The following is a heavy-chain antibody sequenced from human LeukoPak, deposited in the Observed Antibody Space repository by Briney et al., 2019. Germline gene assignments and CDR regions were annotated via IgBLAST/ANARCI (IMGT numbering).Heavy chain of an antibody. V-gene: IGHV4-34*01. D-gene: IGHD3-10*01. CDR1: GGPFSGYY. CDR3: ARDGVRGVIGFDP. CDR2: INHSGST. J-gene: IGHJ5*02. Sequence: SETLSLTCAVYGGPFSGYYWSWIRQPPGKGLEWIGEINHSGSTNYNPSLKSRVTISVDTSKNQFSLKLSSVTAADTAVYYCARDGVRGVIGFDPWGQGALVTVSS.